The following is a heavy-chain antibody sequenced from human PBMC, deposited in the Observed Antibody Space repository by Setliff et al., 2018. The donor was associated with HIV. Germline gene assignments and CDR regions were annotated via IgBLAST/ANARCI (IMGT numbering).Heavy chain of an antibody. CDR3: ATGRDSSGYYFLADY. D-gene: IGHD3-22*01. CDR2: INPNSGGT. CDR1: GYTFTGYH. J-gene: IGHJ4*02. V-gene: IGHV1-2*02. Sequence: SVKVSCKTSGYTFTGYHMHWVRQAPGQGLEWMGWINPNSGGTIYAQKFQDRVTMTRDTSSSTAYMELSRLRSDDTAVYYCATGRDSSGYYFLADYWGRGTLVTVSS.